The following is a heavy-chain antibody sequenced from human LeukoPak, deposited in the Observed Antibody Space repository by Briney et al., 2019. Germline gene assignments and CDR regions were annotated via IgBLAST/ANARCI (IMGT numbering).Heavy chain of an antibody. D-gene: IGHD5-24*01. Sequence: ASVKVSCKAPGYTFTGYYIHWVRQAPGQGLEWMGCINPNNGDTIYAQNFQARVTMTRDTSISTAYMELSRLRSDDTAAYYCARGGDGYNRRFDYWGQGTLVTVSS. J-gene: IGHJ4*02. V-gene: IGHV1-2*02. CDR3: ARGGDGYNRRFDY. CDR2: INPNNGDT. CDR1: GYTFTGYY.